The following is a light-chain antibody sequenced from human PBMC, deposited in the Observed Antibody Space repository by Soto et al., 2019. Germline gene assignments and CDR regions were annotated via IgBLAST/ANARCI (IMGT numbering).Light chain of an antibody. CDR2: DAY. Sequence: EFLLTQSPVTLSLSPGERSTLSCRASQSFRGLLAWYQQKPGQAPRLLIYDAYNRATGIPPRFSGSGSGTDFTLTISSLEPEDSAVYYCQQRHMLPITFGQGTRLEIK. J-gene: IGKJ5*01. V-gene: IGKV3-11*01. CDR3: QQRHMLPIT. CDR1: QSFRGL.